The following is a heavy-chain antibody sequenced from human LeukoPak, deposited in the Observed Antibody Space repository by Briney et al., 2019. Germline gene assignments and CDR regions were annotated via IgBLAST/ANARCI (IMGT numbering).Heavy chain of an antibody. CDR1: GFTVSSNY. J-gene: IGHJ3*02. V-gene: IGHV3-66*01. Sequence: GGSLRLSCAASGFTVSSNYMSWVRQAPGKGLEWVSVIYSGGSTYYADSVKGRFTISRDNSKNTLYLQMNSLRAEDTAAYYCAWEKCLEGPYAFDIWGPGTMVTVSS. CDR3: AWEKCLEGPYAFDI. CDR2: IYSGGST.